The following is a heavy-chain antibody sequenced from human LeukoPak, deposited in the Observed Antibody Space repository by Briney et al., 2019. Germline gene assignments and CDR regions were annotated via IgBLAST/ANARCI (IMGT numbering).Heavy chain of an antibody. Sequence: GSLRLSCAASGFTFSSYSMNWVRQAPGKGLEWVSSISSSSSYIYYADSVKGRFTISRDNAKNSLYLQMNSLRAEDTAVYYCARYNGPREMTTVTNDYWGQGTLVTVSS. CDR2: ISSSSSYI. CDR3: ARYNGPREMTTVTNDY. D-gene: IGHD4-17*01. V-gene: IGHV3-21*01. J-gene: IGHJ4*02. CDR1: GFTFSSYS.